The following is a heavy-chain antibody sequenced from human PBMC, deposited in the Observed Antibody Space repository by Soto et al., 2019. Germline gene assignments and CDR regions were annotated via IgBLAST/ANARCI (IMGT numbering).Heavy chain of an antibody. CDR2: IDPSDSYT. CDR1: GYSFTSYW. Sequence: ESLKISCKGSGYSFTSYWISWVRQMPGKGLEWMGRIDPSDSYTNYSPSFQGHVTISADKSISTAYLQWSSLKASDTAMYYCASSRQQLVYTTYYYYGMAVWGQGTTVTVSS. D-gene: IGHD6-13*01. CDR3: ASSRQQLVYTTYYYYGMAV. J-gene: IGHJ6*02. V-gene: IGHV5-10-1*01.